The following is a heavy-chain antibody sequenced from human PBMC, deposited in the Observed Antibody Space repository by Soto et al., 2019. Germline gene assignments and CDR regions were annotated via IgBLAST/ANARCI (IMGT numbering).Heavy chain of an antibody. D-gene: IGHD2-2*01. CDR3: SRVVPGAEAWFGP. J-gene: IGHJ5*02. V-gene: IGHV1-18*01. CDR2: ISLYSDGT. CDR1: GYTFSNYG. Sequence: HVQLVQSGGEVKRPGASVKVSCKTSGYTFSNYGITWVRQAPGQPLEWLGWISLYSDGTNYAQKFQGSVSSTTDTSTTTAYMELRSLRSEDTAVYSCSRVVPGAEAWFGPWGQGTLVTVSS.